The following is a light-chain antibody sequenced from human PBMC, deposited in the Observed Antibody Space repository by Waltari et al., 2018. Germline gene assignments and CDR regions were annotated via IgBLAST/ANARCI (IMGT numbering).Light chain of an antibody. V-gene: IGKV3-15*01. J-gene: IGKJ1*01. CDR2: GAS. CDR3: HQYKNWPPWT. CDR1: ENVDTN. Sequence: SCRASENVDTNIAWYQQKPGQPPRLLISGASTRATDIPPRFSGSGSGTEFTLSISSLQSEDFAVYYCHQYKNWPPWTFGQGTKVEIK.